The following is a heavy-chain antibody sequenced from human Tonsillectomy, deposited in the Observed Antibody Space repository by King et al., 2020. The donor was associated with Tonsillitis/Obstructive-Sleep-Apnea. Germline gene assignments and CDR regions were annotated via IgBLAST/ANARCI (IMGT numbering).Heavy chain of an antibody. CDR3: AKTDGGDYFYMDV. V-gene: IGHV3-23*04. Sequence: VQLVESGGGLVQPGGSLRLSCAASGFTFSSHTIAWVRQAPGKGVEWVSGICGTSSTFYADSVKGRFTISRDNSKNTLFLQMNSLTGEDTAVYYCAKTDGGDYFYMDVWGKGTTVTVSS. D-gene: IGHD3-16*01. CDR2: ICGTSST. J-gene: IGHJ6*03. CDR1: GFTFSSHT.